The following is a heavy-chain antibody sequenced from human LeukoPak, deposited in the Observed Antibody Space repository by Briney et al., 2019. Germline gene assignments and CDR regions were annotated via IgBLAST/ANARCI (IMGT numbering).Heavy chain of an antibody. D-gene: IGHD2-15*01. CDR1: GGTFSSYA. J-gene: IGHJ6*04. Sequence: SVTVSCKASGGTFSSYAISCVRQAPGQGLEWMGGIIPIFGTANYAQKFQGRVTITADESTSTAYMELSSLRSEDTAVYYCASGAPGLSYCSGGSCYTAPYYYYYGMDVWGKGTTVTVSS. V-gene: IGHV1-69*13. CDR2: IIPIFGTA. CDR3: ASGAPGLSYCSGGSCYTAPYYYYYGMDV.